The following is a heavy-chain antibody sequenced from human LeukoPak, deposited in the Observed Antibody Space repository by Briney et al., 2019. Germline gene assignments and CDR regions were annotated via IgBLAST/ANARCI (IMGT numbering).Heavy chain of an antibody. V-gene: IGHV1-69*04. Sequence: SVKVSCKASGGTFSSYAFSWVRQAPGQGLEWMGRIIPVLGLTNSAQKFQGRVSITADRSTSTAYMELSSLRSEDTAVYYCARGSTMIVVAALDYWGQGTLVTVSS. CDR2: IIPVLGLT. CDR3: ARGSTMIVVAALDY. J-gene: IGHJ4*02. CDR1: GGTFSSYA. D-gene: IGHD3-22*01.